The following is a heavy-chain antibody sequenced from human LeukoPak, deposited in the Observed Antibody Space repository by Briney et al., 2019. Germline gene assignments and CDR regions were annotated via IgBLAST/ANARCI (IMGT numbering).Heavy chain of an antibody. CDR2: ISAYNGNT. D-gene: IGHD6-19*01. J-gene: IGHJ5*02. Sequence: ASVKVSCTASGYTFTSYGISWVRQAPGQGLEWMGWISAYNGNTNYAQKLQSRVTMTTDTSTSTAYMELRSLRSDDTAVYYCAGGWYPHWFDPWGQGTLVTVSS. V-gene: IGHV1-18*01. CDR3: AGGWYPHWFDP. CDR1: GYTFTSYG.